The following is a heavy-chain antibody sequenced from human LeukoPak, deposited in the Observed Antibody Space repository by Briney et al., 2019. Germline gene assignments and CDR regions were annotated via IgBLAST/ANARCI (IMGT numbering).Heavy chain of an antibody. D-gene: IGHD5-24*01. CDR2: INHSGST. J-gene: IGHJ2*01. CDR1: GGSFSGYY. CDR3: ARHWREPSRWLPQYWYFDL. Sequence: SETLSLTCAVYGGSFSGYYWSWIRQPPGKGLEWIGEINHSGSTNYNPSLKSRVTISVDTSKNQFSLKLSSVTAADTAVYYCARHWREPSRWLPQYWYFDLWGRGTLVTVSS. V-gene: IGHV4-34*01.